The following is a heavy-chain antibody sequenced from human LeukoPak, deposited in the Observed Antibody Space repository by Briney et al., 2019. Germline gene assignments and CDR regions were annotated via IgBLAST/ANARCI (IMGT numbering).Heavy chain of an antibody. D-gene: IGHD3-10*01. J-gene: IGHJ4*02. Sequence: PGGSLRLSCAASGFTFSSYGTHWVRQAPGKGLEWVAVISYDGSNKYYADSVKGRFTISRDNSKNTLYLQMNSLRAEDTAVYYCANHPYYYGSGSYYTADYWGQGTLVTVSS. CDR3: ANHPYYYGSGSYYTADY. V-gene: IGHV3-30*18. CDR1: GFTFSSYG. CDR2: ISYDGSNK.